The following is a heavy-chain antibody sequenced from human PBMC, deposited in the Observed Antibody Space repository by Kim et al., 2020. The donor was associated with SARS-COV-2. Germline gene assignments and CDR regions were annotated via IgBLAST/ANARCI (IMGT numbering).Heavy chain of an antibody. D-gene: IGHD3-16*02. CDR3: ARGGGLRLGELSPFYYYYYGMDV. CDR2: INHSGST. Sequence: SETLSLTCAVYGGSFSGHYWSWIRQPPGKGLEWIGEINHSGSTNYNPSLKSRVTISVDTSKNQFSLKLSSVTAADTAVYYCARGGGLRLGELSPFYYYYYGMDVWGQGTTLTVSS. V-gene: IGHV4-34*01. CDR1: GGSFSGHY. J-gene: IGHJ6*02.